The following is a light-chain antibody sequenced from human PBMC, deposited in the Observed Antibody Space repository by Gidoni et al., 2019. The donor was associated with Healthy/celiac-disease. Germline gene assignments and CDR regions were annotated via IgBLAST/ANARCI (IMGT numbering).Light chain of an antibody. CDR3: QQSYSTPLT. Sequence: DIQMTHSPSSLSASVGYRVTITCRASQTISSYLNWYQQKPGKAPKLLIYAASSLQSGVPSRFSGSGSGTDFTLTISSLQPEDFATYYCQQSYSTPLTFGGXTKVEIK. V-gene: IGKV1-39*01. J-gene: IGKJ4*01. CDR1: QTISSY. CDR2: AAS.